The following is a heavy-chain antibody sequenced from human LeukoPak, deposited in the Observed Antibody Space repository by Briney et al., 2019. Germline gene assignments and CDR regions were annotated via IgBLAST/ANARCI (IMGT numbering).Heavy chain of an antibody. V-gene: IGHV3-30*02. Sequence: GGSLRLSCAASGFTFSSYGMHWVRQAPGKGLEWVAFIRYDGSNKYYADSVKGRFTISRDSSKNTLYLQMTSLRAEDTAVYYCAVPSGAYDYGMDVWGQGTTVTVSS. CDR3: AVPSGAYDYGMDV. CDR1: GFTFSSYG. J-gene: IGHJ6*02. D-gene: IGHD3-10*01. CDR2: IRYDGSNK.